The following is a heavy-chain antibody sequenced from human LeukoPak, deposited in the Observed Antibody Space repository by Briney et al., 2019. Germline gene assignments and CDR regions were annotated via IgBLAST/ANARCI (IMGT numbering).Heavy chain of an antibody. CDR1: GFSFSRYW. J-gene: IGHJ4*02. D-gene: IGHD2-2*01. V-gene: IGHV3-74*01. CDR3: ARDRVYCGSTSCNAYYFDY. Sequence: PGGSLRLSCAASGFSFSRYWLHWVRQAPGKGLVWVSRINSYGSITTYADSVNGRFTISRDNAKNTMYLQMNSLRAEDTAVYYCARDRVYCGSTSCNAYYFDYWGQGTLVTVSS. CDR2: INSYGSIT.